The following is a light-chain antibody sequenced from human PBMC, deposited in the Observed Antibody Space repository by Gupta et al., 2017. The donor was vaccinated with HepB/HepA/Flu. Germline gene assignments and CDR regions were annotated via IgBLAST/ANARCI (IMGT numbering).Light chain of an antibody. Sequence: QAVLPQPPSVSKGLTQTATLTCQRDSDNVGDQGAAWLQQRQGHPPKLLFYRDNSRPSGISERLYASRSGNTASLTILGLQPEDEGDYYCSSWDYSLSAWVFGGGTKLTVL. CDR3: SSWDYSLSAWV. CDR2: RDN. CDR1: SDNVGDQG. V-gene: IGLV10-54*01. J-gene: IGLJ3*02.